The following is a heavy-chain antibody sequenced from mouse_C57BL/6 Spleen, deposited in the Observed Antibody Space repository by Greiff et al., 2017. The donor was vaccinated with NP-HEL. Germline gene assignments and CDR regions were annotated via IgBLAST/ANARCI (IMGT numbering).Heavy chain of an antibody. D-gene: IGHD1-2*01. CDR2: IDPSDSYT. V-gene: IGHV1-59*01. Sequence: QVQLQQPGAELVRPGTSVKLSCKASGYTFTSYWMHWVKQRPGQGLEWIGVIDPSDSYTNYNQKFKGKATLTVDTSSSTAYMQLSSLTSEDSAVYYCARSVITTVLFDYWGQGTTLTVSS. CDR3: ARSVITTVLFDY. CDR1: GYTFTSYW. J-gene: IGHJ2*01.